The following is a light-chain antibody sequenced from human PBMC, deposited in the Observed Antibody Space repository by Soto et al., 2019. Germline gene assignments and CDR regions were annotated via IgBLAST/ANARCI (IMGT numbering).Light chain of an antibody. Sequence: NFMLTQPHSVSESPGKTVTISCTRSSGSIASNHVQWFQQRPGSAPTTVIYEDNQRPSGVPDRFSGSIDSSSNSASLTISALKTEDEADYYCQSYDSSSRVFGGGTKVTVL. J-gene: IGLJ3*02. V-gene: IGLV6-57*04. CDR3: QSYDSSSRV. CDR1: SGSIASNH. CDR2: EDN.